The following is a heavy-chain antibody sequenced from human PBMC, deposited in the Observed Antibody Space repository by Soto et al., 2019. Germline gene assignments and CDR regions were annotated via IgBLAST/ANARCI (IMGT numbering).Heavy chain of an antibody. Sequence: PGGSLRLSCAASGFTFSSYGMHWVRQAPGKGLEWVAVIWYDGSNKYYADSVKGRFTISRDNSKNTLYLQMNSLRAEDTAVYYCARGPKRFLEWLDAYDIWGQGTMVTVSS. CDR1: GFTFSSYG. CDR3: ARGPKRFLEWLDAYDI. V-gene: IGHV3-33*01. J-gene: IGHJ3*02. D-gene: IGHD3-3*01. CDR2: IWYDGSNK.